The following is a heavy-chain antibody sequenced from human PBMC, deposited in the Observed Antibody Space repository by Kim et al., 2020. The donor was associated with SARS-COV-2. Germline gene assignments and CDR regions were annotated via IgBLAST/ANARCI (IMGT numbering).Heavy chain of an antibody. J-gene: IGHJ3*02. CDR1: GFTVGSNH. CDR2: IESDGNS. V-gene: IGHV3-66*01. CDR3: ARDLRRRIDNNWHTDAFD. Sequence: GGSLRLSCAGSGFTVGSNHMNWVRQAPGKGLEWVSVIESDGNSFYSDSVKDRFAISRDNSKNTLYLQMNSLRGDDTAVYYCARDLRRRIDNNWHTDAFD. D-gene: IGHD1-20*01.